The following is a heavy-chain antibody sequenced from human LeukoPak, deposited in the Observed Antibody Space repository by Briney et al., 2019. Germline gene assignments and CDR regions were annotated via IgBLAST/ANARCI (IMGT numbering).Heavy chain of an antibody. CDR3: AELGITMIGGV. Sequence: GGSLRLSCAASGFTLSSYSMNWVRQAPGKGLEWVSFISSSSSYIYYADSVKGRFTISRGNAKSTLYLQMNSLRAEDTAVYYCAELGITMIGGVWGKGTTVTISS. CDR1: GFTLSSYS. J-gene: IGHJ6*04. CDR2: ISSSSSYI. D-gene: IGHD3-10*02. V-gene: IGHV3-21*01.